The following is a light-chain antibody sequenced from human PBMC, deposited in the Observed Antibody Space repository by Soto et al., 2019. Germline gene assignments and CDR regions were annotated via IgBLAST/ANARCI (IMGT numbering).Light chain of an antibody. J-gene: IGKJ4*01. V-gene: IGKV3-11*01. CDR1: QSVSRY. CDR2: DAS. Sequence: DIVLTQSPATLSLSPGERATLSCRASQSVSRYLAWYHQKPGQAPRLLIYDASNRATGIPARFSGSGSGTDFTLTIRSLEPEDFAVYYCQQRSDWPSTFGGGTKVDIK. CDR3: QQRSDWPST.